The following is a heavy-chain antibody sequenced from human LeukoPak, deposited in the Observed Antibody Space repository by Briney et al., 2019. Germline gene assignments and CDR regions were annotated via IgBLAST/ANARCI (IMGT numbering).Heavy chain of an antibody. V-gene: IGHV4-59*01. CDR2: IYYSGST. CDR1: GGSISSYY. CDR3: ARGRGGMVRGVNMAFDY. D-gene: IGHD3-10*01. Sequence: SETLSLTCTVSGGSISSYYWSWIRQSPGKGLEWIGYIYYSGSTNYNPSLKSRVTISVGTSKNQFSLKLSSVTAADTAVYYCARGRGGMVRGVNMAFDYWGQGTLVTVSS. J-gene: IGHJ4*02.